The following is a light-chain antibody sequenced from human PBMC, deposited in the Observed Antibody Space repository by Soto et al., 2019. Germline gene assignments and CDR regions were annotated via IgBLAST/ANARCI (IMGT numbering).Light chain of an antibody. CDR1: QSVSNY. Sequence: EIVLTQSPATLSLSPGERATLSCRASQSVSNYLAWYQQKPGQAPRLLIYDASNRATAIPDRFSGSGSGTDFPLTISRLEPEDFAVYYCLHRSSWPRTLGQGTRLEIK. CDR3: LHRSSWPRT. CDR2: DAS. V-gene: IGKV3-11*01. J-gene: IGKJ2*01.